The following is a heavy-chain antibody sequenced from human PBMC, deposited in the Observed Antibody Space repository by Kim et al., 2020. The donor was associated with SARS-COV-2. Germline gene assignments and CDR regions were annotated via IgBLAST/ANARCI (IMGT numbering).Heavy chain of an antibody. CDR2: ISWNSGSI. D-gene: IGHD3-16*01. Sequence: GGSLRLSCAASGFTFDDYAMHWVRQAPGKGLEWVSGISWNSGSIGYADSVKGRFTISRDNAKNSLYLQMNSLRAEDTALYYCATLGGKNYYYGMDVWGQG. CDR3: ATLGGKNYYYGMDV. J-gene: IGHJ6*02. V-gene: IGHV3-9*01. CDR1: GFTFDDYA.